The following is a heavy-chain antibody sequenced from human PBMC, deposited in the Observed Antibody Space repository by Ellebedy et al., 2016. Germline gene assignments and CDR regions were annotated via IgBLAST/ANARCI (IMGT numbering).Heavy chain of an antibody. D-gene: IGHD6-19*01. CDR2: ISYDGAAQ. Sequence: GGSLRLSXVTSGFNFNAYGLNWVRQVPGKGLEWVAHISYDGAAQYYADSVRGRFTVSRDNAKNSLYLQMNSLRDEDTAVYYCARKGAGNSDYWGQGTLVTVSS. CDR1: GFNFNAYG. CDR3: ARKGAGNSDY. V-gene: IGHV3-30*12. J-gene: IGHJ4*02.